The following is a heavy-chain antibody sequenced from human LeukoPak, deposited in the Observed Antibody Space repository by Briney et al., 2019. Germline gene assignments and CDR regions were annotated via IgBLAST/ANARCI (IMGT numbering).Heavy chain of an antibody. CDR2: INPSGGST. CDR3: ARDRGNTAMGLYYYYGMDV. J-gene: IGHJ6*02. CDR1: GYTFTSYY. V-gene: IGHV1-46*01. Sequence: GASVKVSCKASGYTFTSYYMHWVRQAPGQGLEWMGIINPSGGSTSYAQKFQGRVTMTRDTSTSTVYMELSRLRSEDTAVYYCARDRGNTAMGLYYYYGMDVWGQGTTVTVSS. D-gene: IGHD5-18*01.